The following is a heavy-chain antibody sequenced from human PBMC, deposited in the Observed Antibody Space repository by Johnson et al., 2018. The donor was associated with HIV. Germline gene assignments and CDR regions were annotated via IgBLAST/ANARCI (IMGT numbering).Heavy chain of an antibody. CDR1: GFTFSSFG. CDR3: ARDIAIQLWSHDAFDI. Sequence: QVQLVESGGGVVQPGGSLRLSCAASGFTFSSFGMHWVRQAPGKGLEWVTVISYDGSNKYYADSVKGRFTISRDNAKNSLYLQMNSLRAEDTAVYYCARDIAIQLWSHDAFDIWGQGTMVTVSS. CDR2: ISYDGSNK. V-gene: IGHV3-30*19. D-gene: IGHD5-18*01. J-gene: IGHJ3*02.